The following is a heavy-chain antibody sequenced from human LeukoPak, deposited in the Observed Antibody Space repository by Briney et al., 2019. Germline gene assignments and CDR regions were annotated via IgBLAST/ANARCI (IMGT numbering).Heavy chain of an antibody. V-gene: IGHV1-69*06. Sequence: ASVKVSCKASGGTFSTYAISWVRQAPGQGLEWMGRIVPMFETTHYAQKFQGRVTITADKLTSTAYMEMSNLRSEDTAIYYCARDQKVGATPYFGMDVWGQGTTVTVSS. D-gene: IGHD1-26*01. CDR3: ARDQKVGATPYFGMDV. CDR1: GGTFSTYA. CDR2: IVPMFETT. J-gene: IGHJ6*02.